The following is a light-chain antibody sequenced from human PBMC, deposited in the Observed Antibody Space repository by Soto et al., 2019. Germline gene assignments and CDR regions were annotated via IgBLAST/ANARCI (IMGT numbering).Light chain of an antibody. CDR1: QSSSNF. Sequence: DIQMTQSPSSLSASVGDRVTITCRASQSSSNFLNWYQQKPGKAPELLIYAASSLHSGVPSRFSGSGSGTNFTLTISSLQPEDFATYSCQQSYTTPYTFGQGTKQEIK. V-gene: IGKV1-39*01. J-gene: IGKJ2*01. CDR2: AAS. CDR3: QQSYTTPYT.